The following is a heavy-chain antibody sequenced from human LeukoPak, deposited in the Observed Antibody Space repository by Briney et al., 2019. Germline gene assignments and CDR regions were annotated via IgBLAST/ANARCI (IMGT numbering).Heavy chain of an antibody. CDR3: ARVWVGAWPLYNYYYGMDV. Sequence: GASVKVSCKASGYNFISYGISWVRQAPGRGLEWMGWISPYNGNTNYAQKLQGRVTMTTDTPTSTAYMELRSLRSDDTAVYYCARVWVGAWPLYNYYYGMDVWGKGTRVAVSS. D-gene: IGHD3-16*01. V-gene: IGHV1-18*01. CDR1: GYNFISYG. J-gene: IGHJ6*04. CDR2: ISPYNGNT.